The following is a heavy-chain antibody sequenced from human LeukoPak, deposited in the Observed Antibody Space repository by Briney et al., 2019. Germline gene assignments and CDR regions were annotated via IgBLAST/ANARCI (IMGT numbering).Heavy chain of an antibody. CDR1: AFTFSTYA. CDR3: AKSDGSSTNFEY. CDR2: ISGSGGST. Sequence: GSLRLSCAASAFTFSTYAMSWVRQAPGKGLEWVSGISGSGGSTYYVDSVKGRFTISRDNSKNTLYLQMNSLRADDTAVYYCAKSDGSSTNFEYWGQGTLVTVSS. J-gene: IGHJ4*02. V-gene: IGHV3-23*01. D-gene: IGHD6-13*01.